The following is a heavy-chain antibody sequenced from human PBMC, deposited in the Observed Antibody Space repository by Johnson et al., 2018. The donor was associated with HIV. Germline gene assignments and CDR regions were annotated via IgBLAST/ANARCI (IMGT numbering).Heavy chain of an antibody. Sequence: QVQLVESGGDLVKPGGSLRVSCVASGFAFSDSHMSWIRQAPGKGLEWISYISSGGSSVYYADSVRGRFTISRDNARRSVFLQLSRVRAGDTGVYYCAKDQWSSSWTNDAFDIWGQGTMVTVSS. V-gene: IGHV3-11*04. CDR3: AKDQWSSSWTNDAFDI. D-gene: IGHD6-13*01. J-gene: IGHJ3*02. CDR1: GFAFSDSH. CDR2: ISSGGSSV.